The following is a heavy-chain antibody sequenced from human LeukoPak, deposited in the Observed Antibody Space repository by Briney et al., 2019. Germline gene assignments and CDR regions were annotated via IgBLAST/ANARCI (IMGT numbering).Heavy chain of an antibody. J-gene: IGHJ3*02. CDR3: ARYGFSTVWQGGWHAFDI. Sequence: GASVKVSCKASGYTFTSYYMHWVRQAPGQGLEWMGIINPTTGDTTYAQKFQGRLTMTRDTSTSTVYMELSSLTSEDTAVFYCARYGFSTVWQGGWHAFDIWGQGTVVTASS. D-gene: IGHD6-13*01. CDR2: INPTTGDT. V-gene: IGHV1-46*01. CDR1: GYTFTSYY.